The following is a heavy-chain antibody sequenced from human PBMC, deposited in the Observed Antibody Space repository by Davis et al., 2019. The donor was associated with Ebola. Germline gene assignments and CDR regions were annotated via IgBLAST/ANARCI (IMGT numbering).Heavy chain of an antibody. Sequence: GESLKISCAASGFTFSSYSMNWVRQAPGKGLEWVSYISSSSSTIYYADSVKGRFTISRDNAKNSLYLQMNSLRAEDTALYYCAKDYSSSPHGMDVWGQGTTVTVSS. CDR2: ISSSSSTI. J-gene: IGHJ6*02. CDR1: GFTFSSYS. CDR3: AKDYSSSPHGMDV. V-gene: IGHV3-48*04. D-gene: IGHD6-13*01.